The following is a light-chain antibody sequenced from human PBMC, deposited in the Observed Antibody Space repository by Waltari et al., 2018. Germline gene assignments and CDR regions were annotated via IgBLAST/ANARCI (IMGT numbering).Light chain of an antibody. J-gene: IGLJ2*01. CDR1: SSDVVRYDY. Sequence: QSALIQPASLPGPPGRPTTTPCPGTSSDVVRYDYVSWYQQPPATAPKPLIYDVNNRHSVVSDRFSGSKSDNTASLTISGLQAEDEADYYCASYTSAMTRIFGGGTKVTV. CDR3: ASYTSAMTRI. CDR2: DVN. V-gene: IGLV2-14*03.